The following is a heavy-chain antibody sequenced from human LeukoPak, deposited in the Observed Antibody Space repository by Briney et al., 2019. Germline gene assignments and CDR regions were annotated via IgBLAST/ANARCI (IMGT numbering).Heavy chain of an antibody. CDR2: ISYDGSNK. CDR1: GFTFSTYG. Sequence: GRSLRLSCAASGFTFSTYGMHWVRQAPGKGLEWVAVISYDGSNKFYGDSVKGRFTISRDNSKNTLYLQMNSLRAEDTAVYYCARSSDSSGLHYYYYGMDVWGQGTTVTVSS. J-gene: IGHJ6*02. D-gene: IGHD3-22*01. CDR3: ARSSDSSGLHYYYYGMDV. V-gene: IGHV3-30*03.